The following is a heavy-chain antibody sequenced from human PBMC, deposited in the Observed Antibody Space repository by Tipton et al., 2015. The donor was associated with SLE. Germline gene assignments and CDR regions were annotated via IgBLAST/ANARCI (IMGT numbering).Heavy chain of an antibody. J-gene: IGHJ5*02. CDR1: GFTFSSYN. V-gene: IGHV3-48*03. CDR2: ISTTGNTI. Sequence: SLRLSCAASGFTFSSYNMNWVRQAPGKGLEWVSYISTTGNTIYYADSVKGRFTISRDNSKNTLYLQMNNLRPDDTAVYYCAKARKVGKTPGARNPNWFDPWGQGTLVTVSS. CDR3: AKARKVGKTPGARNPNWFDP. D-gene: IGHD2-8*02.